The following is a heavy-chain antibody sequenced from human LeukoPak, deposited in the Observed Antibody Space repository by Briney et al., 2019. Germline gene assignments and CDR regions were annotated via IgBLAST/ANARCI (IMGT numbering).Heavy chain of an antibody. CDR3: ARYGLRLGGTGDYMDV. V-gene: IGHV1-18*01. Sequence: ASVKFSCKASGYTFTSYGISWVRQAPGQGLEWMGWISAYNGNTNYAQKLQGRVTMTTDTSTSTAYMELRSLRSDDTAVYYCARYGLRLGGTGDYMDVWGKGTTVTVSS. CDR2: ISAYNGNT. D-gene: IGHD1-1*01. CDR1: GYTFTSYG. J-gene: IGHJ6*03.